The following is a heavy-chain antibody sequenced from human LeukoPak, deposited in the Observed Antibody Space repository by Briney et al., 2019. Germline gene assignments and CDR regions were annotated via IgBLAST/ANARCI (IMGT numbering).Heavy chain of an antibody. V-gene: IGHV3-30*02. CDR3: AKEVGYYYYYMDV. CDR2: IRYDGSNE. CDR1: GFTFSNYG. J-gene: IGHJ6*03. Sequence: GGSLRLSCAASGFTFSNYGMHWVRQAPGKGLEWAAFIRYDGSNEYYADSVKGRFTISRDNSKNTLYLQMNSLRAEDTAVYYCAKEVGYYYYYMDVWGKGTTVTVSS.